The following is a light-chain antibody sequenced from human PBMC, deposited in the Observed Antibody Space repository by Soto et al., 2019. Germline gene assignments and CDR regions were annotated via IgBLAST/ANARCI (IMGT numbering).Light chain of an antibody. V-gene: IGLV2-11*01. CDR2: DVS. Sequence: QSVLTQPRSVSGSPGQSVTISCTGTSSDVGGYNYVSWYQQHPGKAPKLMIYDVSKRPSGVPDRFSGSKSGNTASLTISGLQAEDEADYYCLLHYDGDWIFGGGTQLPVL. J-gene: IGLJ2*01. CDR1: SSDVGGYNY. CDR3: LLHYDGDWI.